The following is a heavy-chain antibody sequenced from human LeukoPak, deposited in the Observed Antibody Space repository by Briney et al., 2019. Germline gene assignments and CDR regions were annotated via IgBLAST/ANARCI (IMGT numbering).Heavy chain of an antibody. D-gene: IGHD5-18*01. Sequence: PSETLSLTCTVSGGSISSYYWSWIRRPAGKGLEWIGRIYTSGSTNYNPSLKSRVTMSVDTSKNQFSLKLSSVTAADTAVYYCARDQKTAMVPYVGWFDPWGQGTLVTVSS. CDR1: GGSISSYY. CDR3: ARDQKTAMVPYVGWFDP. CDR2: IYTSGST. J-gene: IGHJ5*02. V-gene: IGHV4-4*07.